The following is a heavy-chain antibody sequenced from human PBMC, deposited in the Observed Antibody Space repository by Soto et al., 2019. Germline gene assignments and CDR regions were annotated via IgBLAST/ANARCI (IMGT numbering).Heavy chain of an antibody. V-gene: IGHV1-69*04. CDR3: ARGKGRSTDY. Sequence: SVKVSCKASGYTFTSYGISWVRQAPGQGLEWMGRIIPFHGKANYAQKLQGRVTITADKSTSTAYMELSSLRSEDTAVYYCARGKGRSTDYSGQGTLVTVSS. CDR1: GYTFTSYG. D-gene: IGHD2-2*01. J-gene: IGHJ4*02. CDR2: IIPFHGKA.